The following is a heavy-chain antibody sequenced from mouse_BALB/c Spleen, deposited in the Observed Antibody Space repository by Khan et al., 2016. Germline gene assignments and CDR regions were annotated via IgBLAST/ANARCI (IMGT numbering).Heavy chain of an antibody. CDR3: ARSNDWYFYV. V-gene: IGHV1S29*02. J-gene: IGHJ1*01. Sequence: VQLKQSGPDLVKPGASVKISCKASGYTFTDYNMHWVKQSHGKSLEWIGYIYPYNGGTGYNQKFKNKATLTVDNSSSTASMELRSLTSEDSAVYYCARSNDWYFYVWGAVTTVTVSS. CDR1: GYTFTDYN. CDR2: IYPYNGGT.